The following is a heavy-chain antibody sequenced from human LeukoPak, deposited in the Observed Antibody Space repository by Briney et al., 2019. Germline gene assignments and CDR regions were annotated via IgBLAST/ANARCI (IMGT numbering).Heavy chain of an antibody. Sequence: PSETLSLTCTVSGGSISSSSYYWGWIRQPPGKGLEWIGSIYYSGSTYYNPSLKSRVTISVDTSKTQFSLKLSSVTAADTAVYYCARFPGSRGAFDIWGQGTMVTVSS. CDR1: GGSISSSSYY. D-gene: IGHD3-10*01. CDR2: IYYSGST. V-gene: IGHV4-39*01. CDR3: ARFPGSRGAFDI. J-gene: IGHJ3*02.